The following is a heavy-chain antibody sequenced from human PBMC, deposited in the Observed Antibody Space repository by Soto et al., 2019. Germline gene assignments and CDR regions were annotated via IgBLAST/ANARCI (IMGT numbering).Heavy chain of an antibody. CDR1: GGSISSGDYY. V-gene: IGHV4-30-4*01. D-gene: IGHD3-22*01. Sequence: QVQLQESGPGLVKPSQTLSLTCTVSGGSISSGDYYWSWIRQPPGKGLEGIGYIYSSGSTYYNPSLKSRVTISVDTSKNQFSLKLSSVTAADTAVYYCARKVTYYYDSSGYYPYYFDYWGQGTLVPVSS. CDR3: ARKVTYYYDSSGYYPYYFDY. J-gene: IGHJ4*02. CDR2: IYSSGST.